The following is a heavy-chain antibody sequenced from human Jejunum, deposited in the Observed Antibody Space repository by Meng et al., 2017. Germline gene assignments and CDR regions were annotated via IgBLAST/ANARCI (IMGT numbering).Heavy chain of an antibody. CDR2: IIPYLGTA. J-gene: IGHJ4*02. D-gene: IGHD2-2*01. CDR1: GGTFTAFA. V-gene: IGHV1-69*01. Sequence: QVELVQSGAEVKKPGSSVKVSCKASGGTFTAFAFSWVRQAPGQGLEWMGGIIPYLGTANYAQKFQGRVTITADESTSTAYMELSSLRSDDTAVYYCARGGVSYQLLTRLTFWGQGTLVTVSS. CDR3: ARGGVSYQLLTRLTF.